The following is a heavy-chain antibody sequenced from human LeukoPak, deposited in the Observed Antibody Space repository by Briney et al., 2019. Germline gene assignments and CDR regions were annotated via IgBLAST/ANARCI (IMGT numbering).Heavy chain of an antibody. CDR3: ANHLACGSTSCPPFDY. CDR2: IDSDGSDT. Sequence: PGGSLRLSCAASGFTFSSSWMYWVRQAPGKGLVWVSRIDSDGSDTTYADSVKGRFTISRDNAKNTLYLQMNSLRAEDTAVYYCANHLACGSTSCPPFDYWGQGTLVTVSS. V-gene: IGHV3-74*01. CDR1: GFTFSSSW. J-gene: IGHJ4*02. D-gene: IGHD2-2*01.